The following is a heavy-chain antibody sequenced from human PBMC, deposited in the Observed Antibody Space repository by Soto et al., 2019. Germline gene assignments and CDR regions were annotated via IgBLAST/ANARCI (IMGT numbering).Heavy chain of an antibody. D-gene: IGHD1-26*01. CDR3: AREWYSMSSEAFDI. Sequence: PGGSLRLSCSASGFTFSSYTMNWVRQAPGKGLEWVSSINSVSSYIFYADSVRGRFTISRDNAKNSLYLQVNSLSAEDTAMYFCAREWYSMSSEAFDIWGQGTMVTVSS. CDR2: INSVSSYI. J-gene: IGHJ3*02. V-gene: IGHV3-21*01. CDR1: GFTFSSYT.